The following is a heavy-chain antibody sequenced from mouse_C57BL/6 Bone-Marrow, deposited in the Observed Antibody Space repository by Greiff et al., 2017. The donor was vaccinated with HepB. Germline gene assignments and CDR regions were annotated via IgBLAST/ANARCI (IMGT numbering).Heavy chain of an antibody. Sequence: VQLQQSGPELVKPGASVKISCKASGYTFTDYYMNWVKRSHGKSLEWIGDINPNNGGTSYNQKFKGKATLTVDKSSSTAYMELRSLTSEDSAVYYCARLYFDVWGTGTTVTVSS. V-gene: IGHV1-26*01. CDR2: INPNNGGT. J-gene: IGHJ1*03. CDR3: ARLYFDV. CDR1: GYTFTDYY.